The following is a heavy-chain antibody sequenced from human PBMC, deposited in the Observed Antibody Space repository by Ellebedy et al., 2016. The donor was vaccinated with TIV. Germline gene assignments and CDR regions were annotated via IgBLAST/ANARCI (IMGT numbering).Heavy chain of an antibody. CDR2: ISWNSGSI. J-gene: IGHJ4*02. D-gene: IGHD6-19*01. Sequence: GGSLRLSXAASGFTFADYAMHWVRQAPGKGLEWVSGISWNSGSIGYADSVKGRFTISRDNAKNSLYLQMNSLRAEDTALYYCAKAGHAVAGYYVDYWGQGTLVTVSS. CDR1: GFTFADYA. V-gene: IGHV3-9*01. CDR3: AKAGHAVAGYYVDY.